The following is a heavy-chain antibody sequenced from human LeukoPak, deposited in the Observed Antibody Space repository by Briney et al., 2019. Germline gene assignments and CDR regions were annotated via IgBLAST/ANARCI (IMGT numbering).Heavy chain of an antibody. D-gene: IGHD6-19*01. CDR1: GGSISSYY. CDR2: IYYSGST. V-gene: IGHV4-59*01. CDR3: GRSMPVAYSSRRTPWYYYYYYMDV. Sequence: SSETLSLTCTVSGGSISSYYWSWIRQPPGKGLEWIGYIYYSGSTNYNPSLKSRVTISVDTSKNQFSLKLSSVTAADTAVYYCGRSMPVAYSSRRTPWYYYYYYMDVWGKGTTVTISS. J-gene: IGHJ6*03.